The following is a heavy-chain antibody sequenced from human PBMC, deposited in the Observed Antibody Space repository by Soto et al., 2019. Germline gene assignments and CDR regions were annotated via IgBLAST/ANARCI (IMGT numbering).Heavy chain of an antibody. CDR3: ARGAAWLDP. V-gene: IGHV3-48*03. J-gene: IGHJ5*02. CDR2: ITSSGRTT. Sequence: PGGSLRLSCAASGFTFSSYEMNWVRQAPRKGLEWVSYITSSGRTTYYADSVKGRFTISRDNAKNSLYLQMNNLRAEDTAVYYCARGAAWLDPWGQGTLVTVSS. D-gene: IGHD6-13*01. CDR1: GFTFSSYE.